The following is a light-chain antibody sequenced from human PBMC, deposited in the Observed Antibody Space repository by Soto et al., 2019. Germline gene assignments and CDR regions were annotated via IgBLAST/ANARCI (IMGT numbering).Light chain of an antibody. CDR2: GAS. J-gene: IGKJ1*01. CDR3: QQYTGPPTT. V-gene: IGKV3D-15*01. Sequence: EIVMTQSPVTLSVSPGERATLSCTASQSVNNNVAWYQQKPGQAPRLLIYGASTRAAGIPDRFSGSGSGTDFTLTITRLEPEDSAVYFCQQYTGPPTTFGQGTKV. CDR1: QSVNNN.